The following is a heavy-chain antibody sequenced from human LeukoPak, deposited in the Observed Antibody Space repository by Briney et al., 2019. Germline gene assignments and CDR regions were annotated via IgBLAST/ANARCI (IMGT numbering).Heavy chain of an antibody. CDR1: GYTFTNYG. D-gene: IGHD2-21*02. CDR3: ARRVTAIGYYYYGMDV. Sequence: ASVKVSCKASGYTFTNYGISWVRQAPGQGLEWMGWISAYNGNTNYAQNLQGRVTMTTATSTSTAYMELRSLRSDDTAVYYCARRVTAIGYYYYGMDVWGQGTTVTVSS. J-gene: IGHJ6*02. CDR2: ISAYNGNT. V-gene: IGHV1-18*01.